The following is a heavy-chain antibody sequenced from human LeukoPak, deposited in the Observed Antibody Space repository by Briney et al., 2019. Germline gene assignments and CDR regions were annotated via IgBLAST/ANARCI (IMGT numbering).Heavy chain of an antibody. CDR3: ARGPPQLARPYNWFDP. V-gene: IGHV3-74*01. CDR1: GFTFSTYW. D-gene: IGHD6-13*01. J-gene: IGHJ5*02. CDR2: INSDGSST. Sequence: GGSLRLSCAASGFTFSTYWMHWVRQAPGKGLVWVSRINSDGSSTSYADSVKGRFTISRDNAKNSLYLRMNSLRAEDTAVYYCARGPPQLARPYNWFDPWGQGTLVTVSS.